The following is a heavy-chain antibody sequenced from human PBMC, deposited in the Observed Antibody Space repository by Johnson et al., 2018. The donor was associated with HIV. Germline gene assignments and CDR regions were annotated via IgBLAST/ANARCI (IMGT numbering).Heavy chain of an antibody. V-gene: IGHV3-13*01. CDR3: VREHRADESFDL. Sequence: VQLVESGGGVVQPGRSLRLSCAASGFTFSSYDMHWVRQATGKGLEWVSAIGTAGDTYYPGSVKGRFTISRENAKNSLYLQMNSLTAGDTAVYYCVREHRADESFDLWGQGTMVTVSS. CDR1: GFTFSSYD. CDR2: IGTAGDT. J-gene: IGHJ3*01. D-gene: IGHD1-14*01.